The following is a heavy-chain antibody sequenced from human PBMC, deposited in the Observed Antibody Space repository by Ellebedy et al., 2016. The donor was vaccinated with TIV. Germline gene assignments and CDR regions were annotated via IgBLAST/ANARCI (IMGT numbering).Heavy chain of an antibody. Sequence: AASVKVSCKASGHTFTAYYMHWARQAPGQGLEWMGILTPSNGITTYAQEFQGRLTLTRDTSTSTVYMGLSSLRSEDTAVYYCARDKAGGDILTGYYYFDYWGQGTLVTVSS. CDR3: ARDKAGGDILTGYYYFDY. J-gene: IGHJ4*02. CDR1: GHTFTAYY. CDR2: LTPSNGIT. V-gene: IGHV1-46*01. D-gene: IGHD3-9*01.